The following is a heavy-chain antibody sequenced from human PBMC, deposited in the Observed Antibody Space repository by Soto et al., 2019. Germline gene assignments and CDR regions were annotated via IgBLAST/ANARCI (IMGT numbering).Heavy chain of an antibody. CDR3: ARGTSSSSTFDY. CDR2: IDWDDDK. V-gene: IGHV2-70*04. D-gene: IGHD6-6*01. Sequence: GSGPTLVNPTQTLTLTCTFSGFSLSTSGMRVSWIRQPPGKALEWLARIDWDDDKFYSTSLKTRLTISKDTSKNQVVLTMTSMDPVDTATYYCARGTSSSSTFDYWGQGTLVTVSS. J-gene: IGHJ4*02. CDR1: GFSLSTSGMR.